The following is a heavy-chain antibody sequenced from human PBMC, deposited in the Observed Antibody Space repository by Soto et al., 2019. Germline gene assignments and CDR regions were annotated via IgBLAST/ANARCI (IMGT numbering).Heavy chain of an antibody. V-gene: IGHV3-23*01. CDR3: ARGETADFWSGYSQYYYYGMDV. D-gene: IGHD3-3*01. CDR2: ISGSGGST. Sequence: PGGSLRLSCAASGFTFSSYAMSWVRQAPGKGLEWVSAISGSGGSTYYADSVKGRFAISRDNSKNTLYLQMNSLRAEDTAVYYCARGETADFWSGYSQYYYYGMDVWGQGTTVTVSS. CDR1: GFTFSSYA. J-gene: IGHJ6*02.